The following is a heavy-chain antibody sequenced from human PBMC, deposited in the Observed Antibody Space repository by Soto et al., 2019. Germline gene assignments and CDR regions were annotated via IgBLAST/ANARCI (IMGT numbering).Heavy chain of an antibody. J-gene: IGHJ3*01. CDR1: NYLFGAFG. CDR2: ITPYNGNT. V-gene: IGHV1-18*01. CDR3: ARISARRNDFDV. Sequence: QVQLVQSGGEVKNPGASVKVSCQASNYLFGAFGISWVRQAPGQGLEWMGWITPYNGNTHYAEKFQDRVTMTADKSTTTAYMEVRRLTSDDTAVYFCARISARRNDFDVWGQGTVVTVSS.